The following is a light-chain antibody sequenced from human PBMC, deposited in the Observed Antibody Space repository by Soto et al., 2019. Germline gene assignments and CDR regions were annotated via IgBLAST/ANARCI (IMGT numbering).Light chain of an antibody. J-gene: IGLJ1*01. Sequence: QSALTQPASVSGSPGQSITISCTGTSSDVDTYNYVSWYQQHPGKAPKLMIYEVSNRPSGVSNRFSGSKSGNTASLTISGLQAEDEADYYCSSYTSSPFGTGTKLTVL. CDR2: EVS. CDR3: SSYTSSP. CDR1: SSDVDTYNY. V-gene: IGLV2-14*01.